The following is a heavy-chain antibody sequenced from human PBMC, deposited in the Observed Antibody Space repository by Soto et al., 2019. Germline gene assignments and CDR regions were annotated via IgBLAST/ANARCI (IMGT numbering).Heavy chain of an antibody. CDR1: GFTFRSHW. CDR3: ARGHFGSDY. CDR2: INQEGSEE. D-gene: IGHD2-15*01. V-gene: IGHV3-7*05. Sequence: EVQLVESGGGLVQPGGSLRLYCVVSGFTFRSHWMSWVRQAPGKGLVWVADINQEGSEEYYVDSVKGRFTVSRDNAKNSLYLQMNILRAEDTAVYYCARGHFGSDYSGQGTLVIVSP. J-gene: IGHJ4*02.